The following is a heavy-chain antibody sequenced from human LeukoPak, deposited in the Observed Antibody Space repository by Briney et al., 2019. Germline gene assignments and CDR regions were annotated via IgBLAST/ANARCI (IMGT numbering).Heavy chain of an antibody. CDR2: ISYDGSNK. CDR1: GFTFSSYG. CDR3: AKELRGYSYGLRNNWFDP. V-gene: IGHV3-30*18. D-gene: IGHD5-18*01. J-gene: IGHJ5*02. Sequence: GGSLRLSCAASGFTFSSYGMHWVRQAPGKGLEWVAVISYDGSNKYYADSVKGRFTISRDNSKNTLYLQMNSLRAEDTAVYYCAKELRGYSYGLRNNWFDPWGQGTLVTVSS.